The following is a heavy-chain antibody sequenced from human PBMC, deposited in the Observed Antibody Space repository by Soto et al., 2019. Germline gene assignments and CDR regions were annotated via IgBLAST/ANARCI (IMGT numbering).Heavy chain of an antibody. V-gene: IGHV3-7*01. Sequence: EVQLVESGGGLVQPGGSLRLSCAASGFTFSSYWMSWVRPAPGKGLEWVANIKQDGSEKYYVDSVKGRFTISRDNAKNSLYLQMNRLRAADTAVYYCARSIAARLNWVDPWGQGTLVTVSS. CDR1: GFTFSSYW. D-gene: IGHD6-6*01. CDR2: IKQDGSEK. J-gene: IGHJ5*02. CDR3: ARSIAARLNWVDP.